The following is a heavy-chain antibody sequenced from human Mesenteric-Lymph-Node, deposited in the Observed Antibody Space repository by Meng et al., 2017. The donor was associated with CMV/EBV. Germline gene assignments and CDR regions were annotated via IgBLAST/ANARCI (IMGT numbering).Heavy chain of an antibody. D-gene: IGHD3-22*01. V-gene: IGHV4-30-2*01. Sequence: GSISRGCHSLNWIRQPPGQGLEWIGYIYDSGSTYYNASLKSRVTISADRSKNQFSLKLSSVTAADTAVYYCASYYYDSSGYYNLFDYWGQGALVTVSS. CDR1: GSISRGCHS. J-gene: IGHJ4*02. CDR2: IYDSGST. CDR3: ASYYYDSSGYYNLFDY.